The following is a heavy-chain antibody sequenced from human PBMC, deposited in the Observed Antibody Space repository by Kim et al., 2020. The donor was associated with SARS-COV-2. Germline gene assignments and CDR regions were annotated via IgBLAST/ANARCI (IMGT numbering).Heavy chain of an antibody. CDR3: ARDVAPRYYFDY. J-gene: IGHJ4*02. CDR2: IWYDGSNK. CDR1: GFTFSSYG. Sequence: GGSLRLSCAASGFTFSSYGMHWVRQAPGKGLEWVAVIWYDGSNKYYADSVKGRFTISRDNSKNTLYLQMNSLRAEDTAVYYCARDVAPRYYFDYWGQGTLVTVSS. V-gene: IGHV3-33*01. D-gene: IGHD3-16*02.